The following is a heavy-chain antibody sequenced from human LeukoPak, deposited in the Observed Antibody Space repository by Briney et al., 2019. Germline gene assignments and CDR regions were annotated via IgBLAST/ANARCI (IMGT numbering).Heavy chain of an antibody. CDR2: IYYSGST. CDR3: VRHLSAGRPAFDI. J-gene: IGHJ3*02. V-gene: IGHV4-59*08. Sequence: SETLTLTCTVSGGSINSYYWSWIRQPPGKGLEWIGYIYYSGSTNYNPSLKSRVTISVDTSNNKFSLKLTSLTAADTAVYYCVRHLSAGRPAFDIWGQGTMVTVSS. D-gene: IGHD2-15*01. CDR1: GGSINSYY.